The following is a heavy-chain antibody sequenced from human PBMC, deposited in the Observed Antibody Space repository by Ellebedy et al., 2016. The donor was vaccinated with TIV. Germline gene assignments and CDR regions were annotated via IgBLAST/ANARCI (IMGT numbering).Heavy chain of an antibody. V-gene: IGHV4-34*01. CDR1: GGSFSGYY. CDR2: INHSGST. J-gene: IGHJ5*02. Sequence: MPSETLSLTCAVYGGSFSGYYWSWIRQPPGKGLEWIGEINHSGSTNYNPSLKSRVTISIDTSKSQFSLKLGSVTAADTAVYYCARALTMVRGGGFDPWGQGTLVTVSP. D-gene: IGHD3-10*01. CDR3: ARALTMVRGGGFDP.